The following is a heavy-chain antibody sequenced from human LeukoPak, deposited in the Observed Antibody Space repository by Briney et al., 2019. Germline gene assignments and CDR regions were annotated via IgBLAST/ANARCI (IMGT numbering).Heavy chain of an antibody. J-gene: IGHJ4*02. V-gene: IGHV3-15*01. Sequence: GGSLRLSCEASGFTFSKAWMTWVRQAPGKGLGWVGRIKSKTDGETTDYGAPVKGRFIISREDPKNTLYLEMNSLKTEDTAVYYCTTGVEKWGQGTRVTVSS. CDR1: GFTFSKAW. CDR3: TTGVEK. CDR2: IKSKTDGETT. D-gene: IGHD3-3*01.